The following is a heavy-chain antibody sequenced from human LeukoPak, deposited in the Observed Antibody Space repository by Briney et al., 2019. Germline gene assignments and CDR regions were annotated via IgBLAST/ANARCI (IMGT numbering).Heavy chain of an antibody. CDR1: GYTFTGYY. CDR3: ASSGYSSSWTQYYYGMDV. D-gene: IGHD6-13*01. V-gene: IGHV1-2*02. CDR2: INPNSGGT. Sequence: ASVKVSCKASGYTFTGYYMHWVRQAPGQGLEWMGWINPNSGGTNYAQKFQGRVTMTRDTSTSTVYMELSSLRSEDTAVYYCASSGYSSSWTQYYYGMDVWGQGTTVTVSS. J-gene: IGHJ6*02.